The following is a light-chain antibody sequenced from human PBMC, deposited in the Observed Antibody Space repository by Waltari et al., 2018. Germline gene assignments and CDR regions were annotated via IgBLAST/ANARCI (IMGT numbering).Light chain of an antibody. CDR1: QDIQTY. CDR3: QQAFSVPALT. J-gene: IGKJ4*01. CDR2: GAS. V-gene: IGKV1-39*01. Sequence: QMTQSPSSLSASVGDRVTITCRAGQDIQTYLHWYQQKPGKAPKLLISGASTLQSGVPSRFSASGSGTDFTLTIASLQPEEFATYYCQQAFSVPALTFGGGTKIEIK.